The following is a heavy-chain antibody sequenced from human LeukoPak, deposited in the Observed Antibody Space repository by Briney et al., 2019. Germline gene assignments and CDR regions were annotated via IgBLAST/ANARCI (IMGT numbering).Heavy chain of an antibody. CDR3: ARDRGYSSSWYWGNAFDI. Sequence: GGSLRLSCAASGFTFSSYSMNWVRQAPGKGLEWVPSISSSSSYIYYADSVKGRSTISRDNAKNSLYLPMNSLRAEDTAVYYCARDRGYSSSWYWGNAFDIWGQGTMVTVSS. D-gene: IGHD6-13*01. V-gene: IGHV3-21*01. CDR2: ISSSSSYI. CDR1: GFTFSSYS. J-gene: IGHJ3*02.